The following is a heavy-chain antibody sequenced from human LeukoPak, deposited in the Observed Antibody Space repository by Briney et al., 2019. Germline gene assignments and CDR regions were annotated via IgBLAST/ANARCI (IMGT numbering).Heavy chain of an antibody. CDR3: ARDYFGSGSSSAEYFQH. J-gene: IGHJ1*01. V-gene: IGHV1-2*02. CDR1: GYTFTGYY. CDR2: INPNTGGT. D-gene: IGHD3-10*01. Sequence: GASVKVSCKASGYTFTGYYMHWVRQAPGQGLEWLGWINPNTGGTNYAQKFQGRVTMTRDTSISTAYMELSRLRSDDTAVYYCARDYFGSGSSSAEYFQHWGQGTLVTVSS.